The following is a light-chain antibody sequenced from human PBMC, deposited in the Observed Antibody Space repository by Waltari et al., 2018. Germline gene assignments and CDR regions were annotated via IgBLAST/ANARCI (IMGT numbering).Light chain of an antibody. Sequence: DIQMTQSPSSLSASVGDRVTITCRASERIGTYLNWYQQKPGKAPNLLIYAVSNLPSAVPSRFSGSGSERDFSLTISSLQPEDSATYYCQQSYAIPLAFGQGTKVEIK. CDR1: ERIGTY. CDR2: AVS. V-gene: IGKV1-39*01. J-gene: IGKJ1*01. CDR3: QQSYAIPLA.